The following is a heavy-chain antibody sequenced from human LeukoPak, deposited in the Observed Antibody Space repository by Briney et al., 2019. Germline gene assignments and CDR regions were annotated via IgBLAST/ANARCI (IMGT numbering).Heavy chain of an antibody. V-gene: IGHV3-9*01. Sequence: GGSLRLSCAASGFTFDDYAMHWVRQAPAKGVELVSGISWNSGSIGYADSVKGRFTISRDNAKNSLYLQMNGLRAEDTAAYYCMRGATDTTRWFDPWGQGTLVTVSS. CDR2: ISWNSGSI. CDR1: GFTFDDYA. D-gene: IGHD1-7*01. CDR3: MRGATDTTRWFDP. J-gene: IGHJ5*02.